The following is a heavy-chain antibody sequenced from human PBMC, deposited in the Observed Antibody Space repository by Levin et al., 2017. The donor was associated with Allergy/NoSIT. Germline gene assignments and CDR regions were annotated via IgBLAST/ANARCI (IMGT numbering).Heavy chain of an antibody. Sequence: KASETLSLTCDVSGASIKSNNWWTWVRQPPGKGLEWVGEIHHNGTTNYSPSLKSRVTISQDQSKNHFSLRLTSVTAADTAVYYCASSMTWENCRGTFCRNYFHSWGQGTLVTVFS. V-gene: IGHV4-4*02. CDR3: ASSMTWENCRGTFCRNYFHS. CDR1: GASIKSNNW. D-gene: IGHD2/OR15-2a*01. J-gene: IGHJ4*02. CDR2: IHHNGTT.